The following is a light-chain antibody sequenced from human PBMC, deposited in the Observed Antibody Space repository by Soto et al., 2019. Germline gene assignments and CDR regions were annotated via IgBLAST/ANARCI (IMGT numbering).Light chain of an antibody. V-gene: IGLV2-14*01. CDR3: STYTISSNLVV. CDR2: DVS. CDR1: SSDVGGYNY. J-gene: IGLJ2*01. Sequence: QSALTQPASVSGSPGQSITISCTGTSSDVGGYNYVSWYQQHPGKAPKLMIYDVSNRPSGVSNRFSGSKSGNTSSLTIRGLQSEDEADYYFSTYTISSNLVVFGGGTKLTVL.